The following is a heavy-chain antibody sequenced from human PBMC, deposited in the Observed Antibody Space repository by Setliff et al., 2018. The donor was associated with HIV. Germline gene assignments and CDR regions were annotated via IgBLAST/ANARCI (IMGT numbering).Heavy chain of an antibody. CDR3: VREVGYFDF. V-gene: IGHV4-59*01. Sequence: SETLSLTCIVSGASISSDTWSWIRQPPGKGLQWIGFIYNSEMINYNPSLKSRVSMSLDTSKNQFSLKLNSVTAADTAVYYCVREVGYFDFWGRGTLVTVSS. CDR1: GASISSDT. J-gene: IGHJ2*01. D-gene: IGHD1-26*01. CDR2: IYNSEMI.